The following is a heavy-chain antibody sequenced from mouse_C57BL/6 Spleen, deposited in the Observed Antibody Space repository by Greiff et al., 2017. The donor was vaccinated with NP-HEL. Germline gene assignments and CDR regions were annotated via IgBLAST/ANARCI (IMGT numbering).Heavy chain of an antibody. CDR3: ARSLDSSGYSFAY. Sequence: QVQLKQSGPELVKPGASVKISCKASGYAFSSSWMNWVKQRPGKGLEWIGRIYPGDGDTNYNGKFKGKATLTADKSSSTAYMQLSSLTSEDSAVYFCARSLDSSGYSFAYWGQGTLVTVSA. D-gene: IGHD3-2*02. CDR2: IYPGDGDT. CDR1: GYAFSSSW. V-gene: IGHV1-82*01. J-gene: IGHJ3*01.